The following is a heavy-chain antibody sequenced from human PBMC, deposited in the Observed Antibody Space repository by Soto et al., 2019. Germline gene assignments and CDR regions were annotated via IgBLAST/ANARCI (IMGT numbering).Heavy chain of an antibody. CDR2: ISGSGGST. CDR3: AKDLSRSVVTGYYYYYYGMDV. CDR1: GFTFSSYA. V-gene: IGHV3-23*01. D-gene: IGHD2-15*01. J-gene: IGHJ6*02. Sequence: GGSLRLSCAASGFTFSSYAMSWVRQAPGKGLERVSAISGSGGSTYYADSVKGRFTISRDNSKNTLYLQMNSPRAEDTAVYYCAKDLSRSVVTGYYYYYYGMDVWGQGTTVTVSS.